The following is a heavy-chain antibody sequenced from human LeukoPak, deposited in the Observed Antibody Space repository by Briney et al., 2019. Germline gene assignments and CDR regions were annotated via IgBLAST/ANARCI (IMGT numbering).Heavy chain of an antibody. D-gene: IGHD3-16*02. V-gene: IGHV3-30*02. CDR2: IRYDGGNK. J-gene: IGHJ4*02. Sequence: TGGSLRLSCAASGFTFSSYGMHWVRQAPGKGLEWVAFIRYDGGNKYYADSVQGRFTISRDNSKTTLYLQMNSLRAEDTAMYYCAKDRIGGLRLGELSLNYWGQGTLVTVSS. CDR3: AKDRIGGLRLGELSLNY. CDR1: GFTFSSYG.